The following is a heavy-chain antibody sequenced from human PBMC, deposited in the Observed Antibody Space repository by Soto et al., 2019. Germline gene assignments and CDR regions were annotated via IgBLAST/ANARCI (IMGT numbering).Heavy chain of an antibody. J-gene: IGHJ6*02. Sequence: ASVKVSCKASGYTFTGYYMHWVRQAPGQGLEWMGWINPNSGGTNYAQKFQGWVTMTRDTSISTAYMELSRLRSDDTAVYYCARGQCSGGSCYSSYYYGMDVWGQGTTVTVSS. CDR2: INPNSGGT. D-gene: IGHD2-15*01. CDR1: GYTFTGYY. V-gene: IGHV1-2*04. CDR3: ARGQCSGGSCYSSYYYGMDV.